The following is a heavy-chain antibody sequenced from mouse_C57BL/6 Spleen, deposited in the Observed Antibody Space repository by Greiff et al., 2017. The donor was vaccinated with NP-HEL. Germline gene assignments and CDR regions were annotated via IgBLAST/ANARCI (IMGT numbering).Heavy chain of an antibody. Sequence: QVQLQQPGAELVMPGASVKLSCKASGYTFTSYWMHWVKQRPGQGLEWIGEIDPSDSYTNYNQKFKGKSTLTVVKFSSSAYMQLSSLTSEDAAFYYGARTTTVVDAYFDVWGTGTTVTVSS. V-gene: IGHV1-69*01. D-gene: IGHD1-1*01. CDR2: IDPSDSYT. J-gene: IGHJ1*03. CDR1: GYTFTSYW. CDR3: ARTTTVVDAYFDV.